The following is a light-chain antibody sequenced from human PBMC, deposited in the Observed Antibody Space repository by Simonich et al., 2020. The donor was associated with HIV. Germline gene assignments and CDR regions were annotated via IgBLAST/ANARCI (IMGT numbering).Light chain of an antibody. V-gene: IGKV3-15*01. CDR2: GAS. CDR1: QSVSSN. CDR3: QQYNNWPRT. Sequence: EIVMTQSPATLSVSPGERATLSCRASQSVSSNLAWYQQKPGQAPRLLIYGASTRATGIPARFSGIGSGTELTLTISSLQSEDFAVYYCQQYNNWPRTFGQGTKVEIK. J-gene: IGKJ1*01.